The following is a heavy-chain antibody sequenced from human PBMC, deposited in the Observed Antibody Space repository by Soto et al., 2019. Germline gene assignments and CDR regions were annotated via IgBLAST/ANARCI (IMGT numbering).Heavy chain of an antibody. D-gene: IGHD4-17*01. CDR2: ITGSGGGT. V-gene: IGHV3-23*01. CDR1: RFSFSNYA. J-gene: IGHJ3*02. CDR3: STDPNGDYIGAFDN. Sequence: GGSLRLSCAGSRFSFSNYAMTWARQAPGVGLEWVSSITGSGGGTTYADSVKGRFTISRDNSKNILYLQMDSLRADDTAVYYCSTDPNGDYIGAFDNWGQGTMVTVSS.